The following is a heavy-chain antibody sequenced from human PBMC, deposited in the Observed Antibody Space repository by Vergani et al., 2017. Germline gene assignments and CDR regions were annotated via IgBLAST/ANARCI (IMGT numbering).Heavy chain of an antibody. Sequence: EVQLVQSGAEVKNPGESLKIPCQISGYSFTNYWIVWVRQIPGKGLEWMGIIHPADSDTRYSPSFQGQVTISVDKSISTAYLQRSSLRASDSAMYYCARLYGRDSSGSKYFDYWGQGTLVTVSS. CDR1: GYSFTNYW. CDR2: IHPADSDT. D-gene: IGHD3-22*01. J-gene: IGHJ4*02. V-gene: IGHV5-51*01. CDR3: ARLYGRDSSGSKYFDY.